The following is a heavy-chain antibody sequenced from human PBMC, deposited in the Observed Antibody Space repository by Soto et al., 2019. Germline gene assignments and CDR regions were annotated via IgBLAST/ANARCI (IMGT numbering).Heavy chain of an antibody. D-gene: IGHD2-2*01. V-gene: IGHV1-18*01. CDR1: GYTFSNYG. CDR2: ISLYSDGT. CDR3: ARVVPGAEAWFGP. Sequence: ASVKVSCKTSGYTFSNYGITWVRQAPGQPLEWLGWISLYSDGTNYAQKFQGRVSMTTDTSTTTAYMELRSPRSDDTAVYYCARVVPGAEAWFGPWGQGTLVTVSS. J-gene: IGHJ5*02.